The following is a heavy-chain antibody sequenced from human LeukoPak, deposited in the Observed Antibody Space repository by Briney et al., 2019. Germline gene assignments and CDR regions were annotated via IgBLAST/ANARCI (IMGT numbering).Heavy chain of an antibody. CDR2: ISYDGSNK. CDR3: AKTQLWGGAYYYYYGMDV. V-gene: IGHV3-30*18. CDR1: GFTFSSYG. Sequence: GGSLRLSCAASGFTFSSYGMHWVRQAPGKGLEWVAVISYDGSNKYYADSVKGRFTISRDNSKNTLYLQMNSLGAEDTAVYYCAKTQLWGGAYYYYYGMDVWGQGTTVTVSS. J-gene: IGHJ6*02. D-gene: IGHD3-16*01.